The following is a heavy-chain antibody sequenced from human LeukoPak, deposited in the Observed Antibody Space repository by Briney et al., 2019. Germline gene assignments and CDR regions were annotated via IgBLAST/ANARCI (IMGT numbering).Heavy chain of an antibody. V-gene: IGHV3-72*01. D-gene: IGHD1-26*01. Sequence: GGSLRLSCAASGFTFSDHYMDWVRQAPGKGLEWVGRTRNKANSYTTEYAASVKGRFTISRDDSKNSLYLQMNSLKTEDTAVYYCAIIIVGATGFDYWGQGTLVTVSS. CDR2: TRNKANSYTT. CDR1: GFTFSDHY. CDR3: AIIIVGATGFDY. J-gene: IGHJ4*02.